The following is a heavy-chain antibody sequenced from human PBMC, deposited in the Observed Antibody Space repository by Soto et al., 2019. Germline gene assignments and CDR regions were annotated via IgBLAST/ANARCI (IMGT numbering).Heavy chain of an antibody. V-gene: IGHV4-39*02. J-gene: IGHJ4*02. Sequence: PSLTRSDTCSVAGGSSRGSDDYWGWIRQSPGKGLQYIGSVFYTGSAYYNPSFKSRVSIVADTSTNRFFLNLKSVTATDTGVYYCARTPTAYFDSSGQGILVTVPS. CDR1: GGSSRGSDDY. CDR3: ARTPTAYFDS. CDR2: VFYTGSA. D-gene: IGHD1-26*01.